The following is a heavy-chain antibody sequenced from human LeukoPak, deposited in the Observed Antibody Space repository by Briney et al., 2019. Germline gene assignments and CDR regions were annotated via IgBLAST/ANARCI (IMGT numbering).Heavy chain of an antibody. CDR2: INHSGST. Sequence: PSETLSLTCAVSGGSFSGYYWSWIRQPPGKGLEWIGEINHSGSTNYNPSLKSRVTISVDTSKNQFSLKLSSVTAADTAVYYCARGVGQWLVRQGRTYYWFDPWGQGTLVTVSS. D-gene: IGHD6-19*01. V-gene: IGHV4-34*01. CDR1: GGSFSGYY. CDR3: ARGVGQWLVRQGRTYYWFDP. J-gene: IGHJ5*02.